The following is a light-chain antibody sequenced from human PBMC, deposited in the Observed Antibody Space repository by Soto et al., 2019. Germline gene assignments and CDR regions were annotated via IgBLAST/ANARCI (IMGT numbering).Light chain of an antibody. CDR2: AAS. CDR1: QGISNY. CDR3: QKYNFAPFT. Sequence: DIQLTQSPSSLSASVGDRVTITCRASQGISNYVSWYQRKPGKAPKLLIYAASTVQSGVLSQCSGSGSGTDFTLTISSLQPEDVATYFCQKYNFAPFTFGPGTNVDIK. J-gene: IGKJ3*01. V-gene: IGKV1-27*01.